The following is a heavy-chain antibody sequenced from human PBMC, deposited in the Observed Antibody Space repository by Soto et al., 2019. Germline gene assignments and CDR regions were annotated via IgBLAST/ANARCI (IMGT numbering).Heavy chain of an antibody. V-gene: IGHV1-18*04. Sequence: ASVKVSCKASGYPFGTYAITWVRQAPGQGREWVGWISTNSGNTYYAQNFQGRVTLTTDTSTTTAYMEFRSLTSDDTAIYYCARTYNWNSEGFDHWGQGTLVTVSS. CDR3: ARTYNWNSEGFDH. J-gene: IGHJ4*02. CDR1: GYPFGTYA. CDR2: ISTNSGNT. D-gene: IGHD1-7*01.